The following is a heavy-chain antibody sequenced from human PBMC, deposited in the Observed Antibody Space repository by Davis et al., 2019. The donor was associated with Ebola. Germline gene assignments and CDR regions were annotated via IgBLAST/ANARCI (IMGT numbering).Heavy chain of an antibody. CDR3: ARDFRYCSSTSCYSGWFDP. Sequence: AASVKVSRKTSGYTFTGYYMHWVRQAPGQGPEWMGWISAYNGNTNYAQKLQGRVTMTTDTSTSTAYMELRSLRSDDTAVYYCARDFRYCSSTSCYSGWFDPWGQGTLVTVSS. V-gene: IGHV1-18*04. CDR2: ISAYNGNT. CDR1: GYTFTGYY. D-gene: IGHD2-2*01. J-gene: IGHJ5*02.